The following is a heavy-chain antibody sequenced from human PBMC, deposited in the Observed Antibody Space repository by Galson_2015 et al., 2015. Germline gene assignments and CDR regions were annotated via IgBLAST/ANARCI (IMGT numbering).Heavy chain of an antibody. CDR1: GFTFSDYE. V-gene: IGHV3-48*03. Sequence: SLRLSCAASGFTFSDYEMNWVRQAPGKGLQWISYISSSGSTMSHADSVMGRFTISRDNARSSLYLQLSSLGPEDTAVYYCARDQDHYGSGNYFDYWGHGTLVTVSS. J-gene: IGHJ4*01. CDR2: ISSSGSTM. D-gene: IGHD3-10*01. CDR3: ARDQDHYGSGNYFDY.